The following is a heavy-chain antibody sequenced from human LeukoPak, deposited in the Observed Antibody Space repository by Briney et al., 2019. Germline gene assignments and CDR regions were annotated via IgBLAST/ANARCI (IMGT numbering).Heavy chain of an antibody. D-gene: IGHD4-17*01. CDR1: GFTFSSYW. CDR2: IKQDGSEK. V-gene: IGHV3-7*03. CDR3: ARVWGDYGAPGEY. J-gene: IGHJ4*02. Sequence: GGSLRLSCAASGFTFSSYWMSWVRQAPGKGLEWVANIKQDGSEKYYVDSVKGRFTISRDNAKNSLYLQMNSLRAEDTALYHCARVWGDYGAPGEYWGQGTLVTVSS.